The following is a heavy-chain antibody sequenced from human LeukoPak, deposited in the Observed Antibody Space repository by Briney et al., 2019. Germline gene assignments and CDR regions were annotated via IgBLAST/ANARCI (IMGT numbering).Heavy chain of an antibody. J-gene: IGHJ6*02. CDR3: ARRALKLYGGFYYYYGMDV. Sequence: SVKVSCKASGYTFTGYYMHWVRQAPGQGLEWMGWINPNSGGTNYAQKLQGRVTMTTDTSTSRAYMELRSLRSDDTAVYYCARRALKLYGGFYYYYGMDVWGQGTTVTVSS. CDR2: INPNSGGT. CDR1: GYTFTGYY. V-gene: IGHV1-2*02. D-gene: IGHD4-17*01.